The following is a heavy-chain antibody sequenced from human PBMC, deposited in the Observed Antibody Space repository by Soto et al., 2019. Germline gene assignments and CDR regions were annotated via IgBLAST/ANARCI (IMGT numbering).Heavy chain of an antibody. V-gene: IGHV3-74*01. CDR2: INSDGSST. D-gene: IGHD6-13*01. CDR3: ARDQVSSWLHYYYYYGRDV. J-gene: IGHJ6*02. CDR1: GFTFSSYW. Sequence: EVQLVESGGGLVQPGGSLRLSCAASGFTFSSYWMHWVRQAPGKGLVWVSGINSDGSSTSYADSVKGRFTISRDNAKNTLYLQMNSLRAEDTAVYYCARDQVSSWLHYYYYYGRDVWGQGTTVTVSS.